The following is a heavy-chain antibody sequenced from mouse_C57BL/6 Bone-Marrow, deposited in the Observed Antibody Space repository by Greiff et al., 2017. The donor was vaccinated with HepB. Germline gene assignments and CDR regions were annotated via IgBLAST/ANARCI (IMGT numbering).Heavy chain of an antibody. Sequence: EVQRVESGGGLVKPGGSLKLSCAASGFTFSSYAMSWVRQTPEKRLEWVATISDGGSYTYYPDNVKGRFTISRDNAKNNLYLQMSHLKSEDTAMYYCARDLGWLLPYAMDYWGQGTSVTVSS. CDR3: ARDLGWLLPYAMDY. V-gene: IGHV5-4*01. D-gene: IGHD2-3*01. CDR1: GFTFSSYA. J-gene: IGHJ4*01. CDR2: ISDGGSYT.